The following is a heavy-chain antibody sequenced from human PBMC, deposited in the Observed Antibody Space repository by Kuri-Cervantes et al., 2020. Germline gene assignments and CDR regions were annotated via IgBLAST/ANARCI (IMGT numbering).Heavy chain of an antibody. CDR2: ISGSGGST. Sequence: ETLSLTCAASGFTVSSNYMSWVRQAPGKGLEWVSAISGSGGSTYYADSVKGRFTISRDNSKNTLFLQMNSLRAEDTAVYYCAKVKYYDSSGRTTNYYYGMDVWGQGTTVTVSS. CDR1: GFTVSSNY. V-gene: IGHV3-23*01. J-gene: IGHJ6*02. D-gene: IGHD3-22*01. CDR3: AKVKYYDSSGRTTNYYYGMDV.